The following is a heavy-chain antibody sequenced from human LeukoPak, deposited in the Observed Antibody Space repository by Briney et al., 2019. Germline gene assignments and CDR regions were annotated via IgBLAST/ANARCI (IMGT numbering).Heavy chain of an antibody. CDR1: GFTFSSYS. Sequence: GGSLRLSCAASGFTFSSYSMNWVRQAPGKGLEWVSSISSSSSYIYYADSVKGRFTISRDNAKNSLYLQMNSLRAEDTAVYYCARDDCSSTSCYTAYYYYYYMDVWGKGTTVTVSS. CDR3: ARDDCSSTSCYTAYYYYYYMDV. CDR2: ISSSSSYI. V-gene: IGHV3-21*01. D-gene: IGHD2-2*02. J-gene: IGHJ6*03.